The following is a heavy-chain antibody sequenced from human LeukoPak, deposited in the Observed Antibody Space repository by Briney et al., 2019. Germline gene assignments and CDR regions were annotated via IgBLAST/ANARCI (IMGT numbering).Heavy chain of an antibody. CDR1: GGSISNYS. J-gene: IGHJ4*02. CDR3: ARQVRTSGWFPY. Sequence: NPSETLSLTCTVSGGSISNYSWSWIRQPPGKGLEWIGSIYYSANTNYNPSLKSRVTISIHTSKNQFSLKLSSVTPADTAIYYCARQVRTSGWFPYWGQGALVTVSS. D-gene: IGHD6-19*01. V-gene: IGHV4-59*08. CDR2: IYYSANT.